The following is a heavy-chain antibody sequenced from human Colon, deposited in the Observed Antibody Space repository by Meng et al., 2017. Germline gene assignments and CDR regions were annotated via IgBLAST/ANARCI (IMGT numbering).Heavy chain of an antibody. CDR3: ARDERGGPYYFDY. V-gene: IGHV1-3*04. J-gene: IGHJ4*02. CDR1: GYSFTTYC. D-gene: IGHD3-10*01. CDR2: IYTDNGDT. Sequence: QVQLVQSGVEVKKLGASVKLPCQTSGYSFTTYCMHWLRQAPGQGLEWMAWIYTDNGDTRYSQKFAGRLTITRDTSARTAYMALSSLTSEDTAVYFCARDERGGPYYFDYWGQGTLVTVSS.